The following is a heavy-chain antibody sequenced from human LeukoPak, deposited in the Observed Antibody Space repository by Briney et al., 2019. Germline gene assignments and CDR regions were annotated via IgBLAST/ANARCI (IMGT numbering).Heavy chain of an antibody. Sequence: ASVKVSCKASGYTFTGYYIHWIRQVPGQGHEWMGWIKPNSGDTNYAQSFQGRVTMTRDTSINTAYMELSRLKSDDTAMYYCARDRTTVTIFDSWGQGTLVTVSS. J-gene: IGHJ4*02. V-gene: IGHV1-2*02. D-gene: IGHD4-17*01. CDR1: GYTFTGYY. CDR2: IKPNSGDT. CDR3: ARDRTTVTIFDS.